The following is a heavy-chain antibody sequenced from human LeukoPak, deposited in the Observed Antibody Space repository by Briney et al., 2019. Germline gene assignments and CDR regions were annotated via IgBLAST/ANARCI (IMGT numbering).Heavy chain of an antibody. V-gene: IGHV3-23*01. J-gene: IGHJ4*02. D-gene: IGHD2-21*01. Sequence: GGSLRLSCAASGFTFRTFAMSWVRQAPGKGLECVSAISGSGAVTYYAHSVKGRFTISRDNSKNTLYVQMNSLRAEDTAVYYCATDMVIDGYFDYWGQGALVTVSS. CDR2: ISGSGAVT. CDR3: ATDMVIDGYFDY. CDR1: GFTFRTFA.